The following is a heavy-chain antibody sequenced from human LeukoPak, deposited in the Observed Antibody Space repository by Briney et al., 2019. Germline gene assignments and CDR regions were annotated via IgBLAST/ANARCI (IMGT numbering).Heavy chain of an antibody. V-gene: IGHV3-23*01. CDR3: AKALPYYYGSGSYLDY. D-gene: IGHD3-10*01. CDR1: GFTFSSYA. CDR2: ISGSGGST. Sequence: GGSLRLSCAASGFTFSSYAMSWVRQAPGKGLEWVSAISGSGGSTYYADSVKGRFTISRDNSKNTLYLQMNSLRAEDTAVYYCAKALPYYYGSGSYLDYWGQGTLVTVSS. J-gene: IGHJ4*02.